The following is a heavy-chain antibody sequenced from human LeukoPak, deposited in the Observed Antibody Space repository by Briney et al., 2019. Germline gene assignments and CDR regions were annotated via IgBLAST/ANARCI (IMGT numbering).Heavy chain of an antibody. D-gene: IGHD6-13*01. Sequence: PSETLSLTCTVSGDPISSYYWSWIPQPPGKGRKWIGYIYHSGSTNYNPSLKSRVTISADTSKDQFSLKLASVTAADTAVYYCATGYSSTWYYFDYWGQGTLVTVSS. V-gene: IGHV4-59*01. CDR1: GDPISSYY. CDR2: IYHSGST. J-gene: IGHJ4*02. CDR3: ATGYSSTWYYFDY.